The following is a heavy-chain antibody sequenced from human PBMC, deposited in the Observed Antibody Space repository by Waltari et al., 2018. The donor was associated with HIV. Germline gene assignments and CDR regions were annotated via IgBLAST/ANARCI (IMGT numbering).Heavy chain of an antibody. Sequence: QVQLVQSGAEMKKPGASTKVSCQASGYTFTDNYMVWVRQAPGQGLEWMGWINPNSGVTKYAQKFQGWVAMTRDTSISTVYLELSRLRSVDTAVYYCARWAGTTNGLDYWGQGTLVTVTS. V-gene: IGHV1-2*04. D-gene: IGHD1-1*01. J-gene: IGHJ4*02. CDR1: GYTFTDNY. CDR3: ARWAGTTNGLDY. CDR2: INPNSGVT.